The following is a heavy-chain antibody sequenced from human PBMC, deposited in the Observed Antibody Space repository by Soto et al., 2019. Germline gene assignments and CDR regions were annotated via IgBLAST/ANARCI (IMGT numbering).Heavy chain of an antibody. J-gene: IGHJ4*02. V-gene: IGHV4-59*01. D-gene: IGHD2-2*03. CDR2: IHYNGNT. CDR3: AREGNLGRWIQPLDS. CDR1: GYSISSYS. Sequence: SETLSLTCTVSGYSISSYSWSWIRQPPGKGLEWIGNIHYNGNTKYSPSLKSRVTMSVDTSKNHFSLKLISVTTADTAVYFCAREGNLGRWIQPLDSWGQGTQVTVSS.